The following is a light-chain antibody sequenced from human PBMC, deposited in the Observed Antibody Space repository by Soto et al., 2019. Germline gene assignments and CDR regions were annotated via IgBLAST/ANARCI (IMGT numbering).Light chain of an antibody. V-gene: IGKV3-20*01. Sequence: EIVLTQSPGTLSLSPGESATLSCGASESVSSSYLAWYQQKPGQAPRLLIYGATTRLGGVPDRFSGGGSGTDFTRTISRLEPDDFAVYYWQQDGSSPFTFGPGTKVDI. CDR1: ESVSSSY. CDR2: GAT. CDR3: QQDGSSPFT. J-gene: IGKJ3*01.